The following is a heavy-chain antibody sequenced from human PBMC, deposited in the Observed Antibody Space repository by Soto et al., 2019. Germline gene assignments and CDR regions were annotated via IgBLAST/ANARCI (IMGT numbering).Heavy chain of an antibody. D-gene: IGHD3-22*01. CDR3: AGLTSNYYASSGSYNWLDP. CDR1: GGSISSFY. CDR2: IYYTGTT. V-gene: IGHV4-59*01. J-gene: IGHJ5*02. Sequence: SETLSLTCIVSGGSISSFYWNWIRQSPGKGLEWIGYIYYTGTTNYNPSLKSRGTISIDTSKNQYSLKLSSVTAADTAVYYCAGLTSNYYASSGSYNWLDPWGQGTLVTVSS.